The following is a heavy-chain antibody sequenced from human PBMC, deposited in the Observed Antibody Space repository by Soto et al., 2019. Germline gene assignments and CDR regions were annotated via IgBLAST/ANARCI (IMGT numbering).Heavy chain of an antibody. CDR1: SGSMASSNR. V-gene: IGHV4-4*02. Sequence: SVTCTICSGSMASSNRWHWVRQSPGKGLEWIGEAHHSGRTNYNPSLKSRVTISVDKSKNHFSLKLSSVTAADTAVYYCARSDATGLDHWGQGTLVSVS. CDR2: AHHSGRT. D-gene: IGHD4-17*01. CDR3: ARSDATGLDH. J-gene: IGHJ4*02.